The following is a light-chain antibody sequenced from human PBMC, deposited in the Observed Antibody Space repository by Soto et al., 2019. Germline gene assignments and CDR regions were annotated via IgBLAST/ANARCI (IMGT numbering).Light chain of an antibody. J-gene: IGLJ3*02. V-gene: IGLV2-14*01. CDR1: SSDVGGYNY. CDR2: DVS. CDR3: STYASSGIEV. Sequence: QSALTQPASVSGSPGQSITISCSGTSSDVGGYNYVVWHQQHPGKAPKVLIHDVSRRPSGVSNRFSGSKSGDTASLTISGLQDDDEADYYCSTYASSGIEVFGGGTKLTVL.